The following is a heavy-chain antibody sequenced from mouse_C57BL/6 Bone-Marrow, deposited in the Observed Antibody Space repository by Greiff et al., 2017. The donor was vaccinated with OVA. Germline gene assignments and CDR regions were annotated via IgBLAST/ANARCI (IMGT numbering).Heavy chain of an antibody. J-gene: IGHJ3*01. V-gene: IGHV14-4*01. CDR3: TMSITTVVATPY. D-gene: IGHD1-1*01. CDR2: IDPENGDT. CDR1: GFNIKDDY. Sequence: DVQLQESGAELVRPGASVKLSCTASGFNIKDDYMHWVKQRPEQGLEWIGWIDPENGDTEYASKFQGKATITADTSSNTAYLQLSSLTSEDTAVYYCTMSITTVVATPYWGQGTLVTVSA.